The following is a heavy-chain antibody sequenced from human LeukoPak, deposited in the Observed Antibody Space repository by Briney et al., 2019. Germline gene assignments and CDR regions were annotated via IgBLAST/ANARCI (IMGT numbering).Heavy chain of an antibody. CDR3: AKGSSPFDY. V-gene: IGHV3-30-3*01. CDR1: EFTFSTYA. CDR2: ISHDGSNK. D-gene: IGHD6-13*01. Sequence: QPGRSLRLSCAASEFTFSTYAMHWVRQAPGKGLEWVAVISHDGSNKYYADSVKGRFTISRDNSKNTLYLQMNSLRAEDTAVYYCAKGSSPFDYWGQGTLVTVSS. J-gene: IGHJ4*02.